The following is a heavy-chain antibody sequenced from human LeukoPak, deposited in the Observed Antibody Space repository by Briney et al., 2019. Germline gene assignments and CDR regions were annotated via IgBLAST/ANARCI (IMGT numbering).Heavy chain of an antibody. Sequence: ASETLSLTCTVSGGSISSSSSYWGWIRQPPGKGLEWIGSIYYSGSSFDNPALKSRVTISVDTSKNQFSLKLSSVTAADTAVYYCARHRSGWLQSSFDYWGQGTLVTVSS. V-gene: IGHV4-39*01. CDR2: IYYSGSS. CDR3: ARHRSGWLQSSFDY. J-gene: IGHJ4*02. CDR1: GGSISSSSSY. D-gene: IGHD5-24*01.